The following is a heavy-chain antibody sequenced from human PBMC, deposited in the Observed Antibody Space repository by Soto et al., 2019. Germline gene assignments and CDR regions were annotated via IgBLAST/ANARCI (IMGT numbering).Heavy chain of an antibody. Sequence: QVQLVQSGAEVRKPGASVTVSCRSSGDSFNDYYIHWVRQAPGQGFEWMGWINPNGGVTKYAQKFQGWVSMTRDTSIRTVYMQLTGLMSDDTAVYYCARESGGATATLDYYYFYMDVWGTGTTVTVSS. CDR1: GDSFNDYY. D-gene: IGHD5-12*01. J-gene: IGHJ6*03. V-gene: IGHV1-2*04. CDR3: ARESGGATATLDYYYFYMDV. CDR2: INPNGGVT.